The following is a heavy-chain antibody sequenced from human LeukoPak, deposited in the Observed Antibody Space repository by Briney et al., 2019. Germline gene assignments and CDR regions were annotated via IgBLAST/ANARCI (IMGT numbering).Heavy chain of an antibody. CDR2: IWYDGSNK. CDR1: GFTFSGYG. J-gene: IGHJ4*02. D-gene: IGHD4-17*01. CDR3: ARWNGDIRGLDN. Sequence: QPGGSLRLSCAASGFTFSGYGMHWVRQAPGKGLEWVAVIWYDGSNKYYVDSVKGRFTISRDNSKNTLYLQMNSLRAEDTAVYYCARWNGDIRGLDNWGQGTLVTVSS. V-gene: IGHV3-33*01.